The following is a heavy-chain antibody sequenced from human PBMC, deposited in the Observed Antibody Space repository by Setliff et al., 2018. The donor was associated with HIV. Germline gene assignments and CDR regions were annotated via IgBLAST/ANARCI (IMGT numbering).Heavy chain of an antibody. CDR1: GFAFSTYA. D-gene: IGHD6-19*01. J-gene: IGHJ5*02. CDR2: ISDSGGGT. Sequence: SLRLSCAASGFAFSTYAMSWVRQAPGKGLEWVSAISDSGGGTYYADSVKGRFTVSRDNSKYTLYLQMNSLRVEDTAVYYCAKDKGSSGWSAWGQGTLVTVSS. V-gene: IGHV3-23*01. CDR3: AKDKGSSGWSA.